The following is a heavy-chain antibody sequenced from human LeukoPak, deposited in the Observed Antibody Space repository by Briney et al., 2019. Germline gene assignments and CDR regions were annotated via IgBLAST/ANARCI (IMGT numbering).Heavy chain of an antibody. CDR1: GFTFSSYS. CDR2: ISSSSSYI. CDR3: ARVYGSGSHLYYFDY. V-gene: IGHV3-21*01. D-gene: IGHD3-10*01. Sequence: GGSLRLSCAASGFTFSSYSMNWVRQAPGKGLEWVSSISSSSSYIYYADSVKGRFTISRDDAKNSLYLQMNSLRAEDTAVYYCARVYGSGSHLYYFDYWGQGTLVTVSS. J-gene: IGHJ4*02.